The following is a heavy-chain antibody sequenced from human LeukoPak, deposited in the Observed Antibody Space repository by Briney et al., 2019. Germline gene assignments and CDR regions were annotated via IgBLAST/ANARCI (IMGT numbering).Heavy chain of an antibody. CDR1: GLTRNSHS. CDR3: ASSGSYRFDY. CDR2: ITASGTAM. J-gene: IGHJ4*02. D-gene: IGHD1-26*01. Sequence: GGPLTLSCAPSGLTRNSHSMNCLRHARGEAREWVSHITASGTAMFYADSVKGRFTISRDNAKNSLYLQMNSLRDEDTAVYYCASSGSYRFDYWGQGTLVTVSS. V-gene: IGHV3-48*02.